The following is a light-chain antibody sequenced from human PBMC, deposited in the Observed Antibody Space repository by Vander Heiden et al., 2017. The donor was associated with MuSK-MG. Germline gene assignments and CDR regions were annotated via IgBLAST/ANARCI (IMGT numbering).Light chain of an antibody. V-gene: IGLV1-44*01. J-gene: IGLJ2*01. Sequence: QSVLTQPPSASGTPGQRVTISCSGSSSNIGSNTVNWYQQLPGTAPKLLIYRNNQRPSGVPDRFSGSKSGTSASLAISGLQSEDEADYDCAAWDDSLNGVVFGGGTKL. CDR1: SSNIGSNT. CDR3: AAWDDSLNGVV. CDR2: RNN.